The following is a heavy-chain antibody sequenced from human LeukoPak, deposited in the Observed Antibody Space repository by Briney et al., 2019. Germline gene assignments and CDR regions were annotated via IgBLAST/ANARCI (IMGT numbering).Heavy chain of an antibody. Sequence: SETLSLTCTVSGGSISSYYWSWIWQPPGKGLEWIGYIYYSGSTNYNPSLKSRVTISVDTSKNQFSLKLSSVTAADTAVYYCARGYSSSWARYYFDYWGQGTLVTVSS. CDR1: GGSISSYY. CDR2: IYYSGST. D-gene: IGHD6-13*01. V-gene: IGHV4-59*08. J-gene: IGHJ4*02. CDR3: ARGYSSSWARYYFDY.